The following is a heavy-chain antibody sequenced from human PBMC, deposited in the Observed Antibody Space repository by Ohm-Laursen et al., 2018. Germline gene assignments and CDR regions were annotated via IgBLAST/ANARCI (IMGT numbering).Heavy chain of an antibody. CDR1: GGSVSSGSYY. J-gene: IGHJ6*02. D-gene: IGHD7-27*01. Sequence: SDTLSLTCTVSGGSVSSGSYYWSWIRQPPGKGLEWIGYIYYSGSTNYNPSLKSRVTISVDTSKNQFSLKLSSVTAADTAVYYCARALGGYPISYYYGMDVWGQGTTVTVSS. CDR2: IYYSGST. V-gene: IGHV4-61*01. CDR3: ARALGGYPISYYYGMDV.